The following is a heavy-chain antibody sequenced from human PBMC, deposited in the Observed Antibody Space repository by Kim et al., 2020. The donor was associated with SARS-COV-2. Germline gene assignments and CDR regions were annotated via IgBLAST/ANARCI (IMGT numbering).Heavy chain of an antibody. J-gene: IGHJ6*02. CDR3: ARTLVLSGYYGMDV. V-gene: IGHV3-33*01. D-gene: IGHD3-10*01. Sequence: AESVKDRFTISIDNSKNPLYLQMNSLRAEDTAVYYCARTLVLSGYYGMDVWGQGTTVTVSS.